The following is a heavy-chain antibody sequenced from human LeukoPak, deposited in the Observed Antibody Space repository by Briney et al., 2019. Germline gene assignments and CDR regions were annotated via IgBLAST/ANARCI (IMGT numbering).Heavy chain of an antibody. CDR1: GFTFSSYA. CDR3: AKDLYSGSYAAFDI. Sequence: GGSLRLSCAASGFTFSSYAMSWVRQAPGKGLEWVSAISGSGGSTYYADSVKGRFTISRDNSKDTLYLQMNSLRADDTAVYYCAKDLYSGSYAAFDIWGQGTMVTVSS. D-gene: IGHD1-26*01. CDR2: ISGSGGST. V-gene: IGHV3-23*01. J-gene: IGHJ3*02.